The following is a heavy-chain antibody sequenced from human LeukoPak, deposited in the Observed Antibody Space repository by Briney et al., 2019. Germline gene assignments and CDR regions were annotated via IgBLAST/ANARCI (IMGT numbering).Heavy chain of an antibody. Sequence: GGSLRLSCAASGFTFTTYGMHWVRQAPGKGLEWVAFIYYDGSNIYYADYVKGRFTISRDISKNTLYLQMDSMRAEDTAIYYCARDWKTNSFDYWGQGTLVTVFS. D-gene: IGHD1-1*01. CDR2: IYYDGSNI. J-gene: IGHJ4*02. V-gene: IGHV3-33*01. CDR1: GFTFTTYG. CDR3: ARDWKTNSFDY.